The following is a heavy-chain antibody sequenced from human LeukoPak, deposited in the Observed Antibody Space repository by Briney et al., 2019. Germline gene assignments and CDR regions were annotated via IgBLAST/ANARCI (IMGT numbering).Heavy chain of an antibody. CDR3: ARDNAIIGNNWFDP. CDR1: GFTFSSYA. J-gene: IGHJ5*02. Sequence: GGSLRLSCAASGFTFSSYAMSWVRQAPGKGLEWVSAISGSGGSTYYADSVKGRFTISRDNSKNTLYLQMNSLRAEDTAVYFCARDNAIIGNNWFDPWGQGTLVTVSS. D-gene: IGHD3-16*02. CDR2: ISGSGGST. V-gene: IGHV3-23*01.